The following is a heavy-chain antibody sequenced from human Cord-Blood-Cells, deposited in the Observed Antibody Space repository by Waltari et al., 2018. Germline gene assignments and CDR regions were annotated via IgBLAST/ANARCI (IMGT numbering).Heavy chain of an antibody. J-gene: IGHJ3*02. CDR1: GGSFSGYY. CDR2: INHSGST. V-gene: IGHV4-34*01. D-gene: IGHD1-7*01. Sequence: QVQLQQWGAGLLKPSETLSLTCAVYGGSFSGYYWSWIRQPPGKGLEWIGEINHSGSTNYNPSLKSRVTISVDTSKNQFSLKLSSVTAADTAVYYCAGEGVRELNDAFDIWGQGTMVTVSS. CDR3: AGEGVRELNDAFDI.